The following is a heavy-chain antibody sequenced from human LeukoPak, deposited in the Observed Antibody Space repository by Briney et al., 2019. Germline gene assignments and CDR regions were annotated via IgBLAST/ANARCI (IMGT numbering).Heavy chain of an antibody. CDR2: ISWNSGSI. CDR1: GFTFDDYA. V-gene: IGHV3-9*01. D-gene: IGHD6-19*01. CDR3: AKGHGEVAGPILSSNWFDP. Sequence: QTGGSLRLSCAASGFTFDDYAMHWARQAPGKGLEWVSGISWNSGSIGYADSVKGRFTISRDNAKNSLYLQMNSLRAEDTALYYCAKGHGEVAGPILSSNWFDPWGQGTLVTVSS. J-gene: IGHJ5*02.